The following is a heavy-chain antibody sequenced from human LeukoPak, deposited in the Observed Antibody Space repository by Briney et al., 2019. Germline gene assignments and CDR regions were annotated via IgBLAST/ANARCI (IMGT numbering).Heavy chain of an antibody. D-gene: IGHD6-13*01. J-gene: IGHJ4*02. CDR1: GYTFTSYY. CDR2: INTYNGNT. V-gene: IGHV1-18*04. CDR3: ARDTLIHSSSWPLDY. Sequence: ASVKVSCKASGYTFTSYYINWVRQAPGQGLEWMGWINTYNGNTNYAQKLQGRVTMTTDTSTSTAYMELWSLRSDDTAVYYCARDTLIHSSSWPLDYWGQGTLVTVSS.